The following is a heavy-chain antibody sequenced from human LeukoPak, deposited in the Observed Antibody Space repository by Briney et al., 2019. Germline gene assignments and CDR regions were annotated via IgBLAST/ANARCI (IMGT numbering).Heavy chain of an antibody. Sequence: GGSLRLSCAASGFTFSSYAMSWVRQAPGKGLEWVAVISYDGSNKYYADSVKGRFTISRDNSKNTLYLQMNSLRAEDTAVYYCAKASTKVTAYFDYWGQGTLVTVSS. J-gene: IGHJ4*02. V-gene: IGHV3-30*18. D-gene: IGHD4-17*01. CDR3: AKASTKVTAYFDY. CDR2: ISYDGSNK. CDR1: GFTFSSYA.